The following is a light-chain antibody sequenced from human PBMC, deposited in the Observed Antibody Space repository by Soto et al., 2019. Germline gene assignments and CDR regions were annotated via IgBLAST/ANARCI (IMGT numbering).Light chain of an antibody. CDR1: SSDIGDYDY. CDR3: TSYSSGSTHVI. Sequence: QSALTQPASVSGSPGQSITLSCTGTSSDIGDYDYVSWYQRHPGKAPKLIIYDVNNRPSGVSDRFSGYKSGNTASLTISGLQAEDEADYYCTSYSSGSTHVIFGGGTKVTVL. CDR2: DVN. V-gene: IGLV2-14*03. J-gene: IGLJ2*01.